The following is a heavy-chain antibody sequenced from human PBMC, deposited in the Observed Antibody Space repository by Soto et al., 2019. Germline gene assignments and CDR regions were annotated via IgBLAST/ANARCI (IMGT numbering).Heavy chain of an antibody. D-gene: IGHD2-15*01. Sequence: GGSLRLSCTASGFTFGDYAMSWFRQAPGKGLEWVGFIRSKAYGGTTEYAASVKGRFTISRDDSKSTAYLQMNSLKTEDTAVYYCTRVRDVVVVAATPDNWFDPWGQGTLVTVSS. CDR3: TRVRDVVVVAATPDNWFDP. J-gene: IGHJ5*02. V-gene: IGHV3-49*03. CDR1: GFTFGDYA. CDR2: IRSKAYGGTT.